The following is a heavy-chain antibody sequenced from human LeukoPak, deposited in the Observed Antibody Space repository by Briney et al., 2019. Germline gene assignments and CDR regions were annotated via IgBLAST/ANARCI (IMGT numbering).Heavy chain of an antibody. J-gene: IGHJ4*02. CDR2: IIPIFGTA. D-gene: IGHD2-2*01. V-gene: IGHV1-69*01. CDR3: ATGLGYCSSTSCPRVAY. CDR1: GGTFSSYA. Sequence: SVKVSCKASGGTFSSYAISWVRQAPGQGLEWMGGIIPIFGTANYAQKFQGRVTITADESTSTAYTELSSLRSEDTAVYYCATGLGYCSSTSCPRVAYWGQGTLVTVSS.